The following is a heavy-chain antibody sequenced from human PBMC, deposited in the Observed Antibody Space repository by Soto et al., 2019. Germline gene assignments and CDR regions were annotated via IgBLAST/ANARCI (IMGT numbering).Heavy chain of an antibody. CDR3: VRESRKTWTLDY. CDR1: GFTFSNYV. J-gene: IGHJ4*02. CDR2: IWSDGSNK. V-gene: IGHV3-33*01. Sequence: QVQLVESGGGVVQPGRSLRLSCAASGFTFSNYVMHWVRQAPCKGLEWVAAIWSDGSNKYYADSVKGLFTISRDNSKNTLYVQMHDLRAEDTSVYYCVRESRKTWTLDYWGQGTLVTVSS. D-gene: IGHD1-1*01.